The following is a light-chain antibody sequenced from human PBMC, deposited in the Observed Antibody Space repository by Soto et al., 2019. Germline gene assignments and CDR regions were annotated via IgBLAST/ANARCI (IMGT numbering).Light chain of an antibody. CDR2: GAS. CDR3: QQYGSSRVT. V-gene: IGKV3-20*01. J-gene: IGKJ3*01. Sequence: EIVLTQSPGTLSLSPGERATLSCRASQSVSSIYLAWYQHKPGQAPRLLIYGASSRATGIPDRFSGSGSGTDFALTISRLEPEDFAMYYCQQYGSSRVTFGPGTKVDIK. CDR1: QSVSSIY.